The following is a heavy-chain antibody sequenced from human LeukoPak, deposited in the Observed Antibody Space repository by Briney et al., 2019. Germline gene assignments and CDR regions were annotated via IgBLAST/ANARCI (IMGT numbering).Heavy chain of an antibody. CDR2: FDPEDGET. CDR3: ARGEIIPATPYNWFDP. V-gene: IGHV1-24*01. J-gene: IGHJ5*02. D-gene: IGHD2-2*01. CDR1: GYTLTDLS. Sequence: ASVKVSCKVSGYTLTDLSVHWARQTPGKGLEWMGGFDPEDGETIYAQKFQGRVTMTEDTSTDTAYMELSSLRSEDTAVYYCARGEIIPATPYNWFDPWGQGTLVTVSS.